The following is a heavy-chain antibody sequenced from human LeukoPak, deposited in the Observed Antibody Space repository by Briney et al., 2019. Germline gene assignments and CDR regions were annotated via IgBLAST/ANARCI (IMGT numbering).Heavy chain of an antibody. D-gene: IGHD3-10*01. CDR2: INHSGST. V-gene: IGHV4-34*01. CDR3: ARRGLSDGSGCYTFDY. Sequence: SETLSLTCAVYGGSFSGYYWSWIRQPPGKGLEWIGEINHSGSTNYNPSLKSRVTISVDTSKNQFSLKLSSVTAADTAVYYCARRGLSDGSGCYTFDYWGQGTLVTVSS. J-gene: IGHJ4*02. CDR1: GGSFSGYY.